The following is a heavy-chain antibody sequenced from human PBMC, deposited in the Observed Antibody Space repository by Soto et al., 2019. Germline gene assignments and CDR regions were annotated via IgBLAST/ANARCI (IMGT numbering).Heavy chain of an antibody. CDR1: GGSVNSGNYY. D-gene: IGHD1-1*01. CDR2: MSHSGGT. CDR3: ARVERGTATTVVDAFDI. V-gene: IGHV4-34*01. J-gene: IGHJ3*02. Sequence: QVQLQQWGAGLLKPSETLSLTCAVYGGSVNSGNYYWSWIRQPPGKGLEWIGQMSHSGGTHFNPSLKRRVTISVDTSKNQFDLKMSSVTAADTALYYCARVERGTATTVVDAFDIWGPGTLVTVSS.